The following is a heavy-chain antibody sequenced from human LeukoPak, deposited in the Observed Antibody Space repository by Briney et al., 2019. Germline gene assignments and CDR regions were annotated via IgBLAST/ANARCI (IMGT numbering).Heavy chain of an antibody. J-gene: IGHJ4*02. CDR3: AKDSQYSAWRHFDY. CDR1: GFTFDDYA. D-gene: IGHD6-6*01. CDR2: ISWNSGSI. Sequence: GGSLRLSCAASGFTFDDYAMPWVQQAPGKGLEWVSGISWNSGSIGYADSVKGRFTISRDNAKNSLYLQMNSLRAEDTALYYCAKDSQYSAWRHFDYWGQGTLVTVSS. V-gene: IGHV3-9*01.